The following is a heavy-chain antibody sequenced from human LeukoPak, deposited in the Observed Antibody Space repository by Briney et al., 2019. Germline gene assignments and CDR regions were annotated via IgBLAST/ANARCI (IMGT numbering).Heavy chain of an antibody. CDR2: ISNSGSTK. Sequence: QPGGSLRLSCAASGFTFSSYEMNWVRPAPGKGLEWVSYISNSGSTKYYADSVKGRFTISRDNAKNSLYLQMNSLRAEDTAVYYCARDGGYYDSSGYSFDYWGQGTLVTVSS. CDR1: GFTFSSYE. V-gene: IGHV3-48*03. D-gene: IGHD3-22*01. J-gene: IGHJ4*02. CDR3: ARDGGYYDSSGYSFDY.